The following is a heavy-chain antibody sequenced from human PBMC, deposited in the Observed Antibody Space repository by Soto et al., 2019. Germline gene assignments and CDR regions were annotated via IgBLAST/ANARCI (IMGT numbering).Heavy chain of an antibody. CDR2: IYHSGST. CDR1: GCSITSSSYY. D-gene: IGHD3-10*01. J-gene: IGHJ4*02. V-gene: IGHV4-61*05. Sequence: SETLSLTCTVSGCSITSSSYYWGWSRQPPGKGLEWIGYIYHSGSTTYNPSLKSRLTISLDRSKNQFSLRLTSVTAADTAVYDCAADYGSVSSRFDYWGQGTRVTVSS. CDR3: AADYGSVSSRFDY.